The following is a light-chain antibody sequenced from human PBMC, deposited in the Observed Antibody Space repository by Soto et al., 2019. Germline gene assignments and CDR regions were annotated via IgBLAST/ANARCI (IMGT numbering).Light chain of an antibody. J-gene: IGLJ1*01. Sequence: QSVLTQPRSVSGSPGQTVTISCTGTSSDVGGYNYVSWYQQHPGRAPKVMIYDVSKRPSGVPDRFSGSKSGNTASLTISGLPADDEADYYCCSYAGTYPYVFGSGTNSTVL. CDR3: CSYAGTYPYV. CDR1: SSDVGGYNY. V-gene: IGLV2-11*01. CDR2: DVS.